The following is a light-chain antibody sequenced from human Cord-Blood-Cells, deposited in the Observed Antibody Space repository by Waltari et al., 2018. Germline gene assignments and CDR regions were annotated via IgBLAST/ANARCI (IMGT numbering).Light chain of an antibody. V-gene: IGLV2-14*01. Sequence: QSALTQPASVSGSPGQSITISCTGTSRDVGGYNYVSWYQQHPGKAPKLMIYDVSKRPSGVSKRVSGAKSGNTASLTISGLQAEDEADYYCSSYTSSSTWVFGGGTKLTVL. CDR3: SSYTSSSTWV. CDR2: DVS. J-gene: IGLJ3*02. CDR1: SRDVGGYNY.